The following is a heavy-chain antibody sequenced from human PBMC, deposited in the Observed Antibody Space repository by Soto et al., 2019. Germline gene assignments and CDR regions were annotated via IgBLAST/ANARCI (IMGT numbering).Heavy chain of an antibody. CDR3: ARAADYPDNGFDY. CDR2: ILNDASGH. V-gene: IGHV3-33*01. D-gene: IGHD4-17*01. J-gene: IGHJ4*02. Sequence: QVQLVESGGGVVQPGTSLRLSCAASGFTFSRHGMHWVRQTPGKGLEWLAVILNDASGHWYADSVKGRFTISRDNFENTLYLQMNGLRLTDTAMYYCARAADYPDNGFDYWGQGTLVPVSS. CDR1: GFTFSRHG.